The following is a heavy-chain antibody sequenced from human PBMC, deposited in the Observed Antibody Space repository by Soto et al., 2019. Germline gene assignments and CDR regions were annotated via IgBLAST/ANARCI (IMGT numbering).Heavy chain of an antibody. CDR3: VRDIR. Sequence: EVQLVESGGGLVQPGGSLRLSCAASGFTFSSQWMYWVRQSPGKGPVWVSYINSDGSRIAYAHSVKGRFTISRDNAKNTLYLQMNSLRVEDTAVYYCVRDIRWGRGTLVSVSS. CDR1: GFTFSSQW. CDR2: INSDGSRI. V-gene: IGHV3-74*03. J-gene: IGHJ4*02.